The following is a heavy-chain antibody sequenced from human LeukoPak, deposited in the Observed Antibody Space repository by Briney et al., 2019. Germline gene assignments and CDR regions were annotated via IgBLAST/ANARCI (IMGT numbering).Heavy chain of an antibody. Sequence: ASVKVSCKASGYTFTGYYMHWVRQAPGQGLEWMGWIDPNSGGTNYAQKFQGRVTMTGDTSISTAYMELSRLRPDDTAVYYCARVLSMPTGFNWFDPWGQGTLVTVSS. CDR1: GYTFTGYY. V-gene: IGHV1-2*02. CDR2: IDPNSGGT. J-gene: IGHJ5*02. CDR3: ARVLSMPTGFNWFDP. D-gene: IGHD1-14*01.